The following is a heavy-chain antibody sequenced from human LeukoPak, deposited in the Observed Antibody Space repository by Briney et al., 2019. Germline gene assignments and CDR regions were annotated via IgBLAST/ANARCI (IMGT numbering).Heavy chain of an antibody. V-gene: IGHV3-74*01. CDR1: GFTLSSYW. CDR2: INSDVSRT. J-gene: IGHJ4*02. Sequence: PRGCLRRSCAASGFTLSSYWMHWVRQAPGKGLVWVSRINSDVSRTTYADSVKGRFTISRDNAKNTLYLQMNSLRAEDTAVYYCARDPDLSGYSFFEYWGQGDLVTVSS. D-gene: IGHD3-22*01. CDR3: ARDPDLSGYSFFEY.